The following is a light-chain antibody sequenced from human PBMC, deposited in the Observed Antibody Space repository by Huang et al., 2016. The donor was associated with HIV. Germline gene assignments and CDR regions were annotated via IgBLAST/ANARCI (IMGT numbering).Light chain of an antibody. V-gene: IGKV3-11*01. CDR3: QQRSNWPPT. CDR1: QNVSTY. J-gene: IGKJ5*01. CDR2: ETS. Sequence: EIVLTQSPATLSLSPGERATLSCGASQNVSTYLAWYQQKPGQAPRLLIYETSNRATGIPARFSGGGSGTDFTLTISSLEPEDFAVYYCQQRSNWPPTFGQGTRLEMK.